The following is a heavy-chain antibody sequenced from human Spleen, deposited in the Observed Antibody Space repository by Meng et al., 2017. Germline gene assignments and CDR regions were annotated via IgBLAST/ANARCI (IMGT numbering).Heavy chain of an antibody. CDR2: IYYSGST. CDR1: GGSISSGDYY. J-gene: IGHJ4*02. D-gene: IGHD3-22*01. Sequence: QVQLQESGPGLVKPSQTLSLTCTVFGGSISSGDYYWSWIRQPPGKGLEWIGYIYYSGSTSYNPSLKSRVTISVDTSKNQFSLKLSSVTAPDTAVYYCARRVHDGSGHHYFDYWGQGTLVTVSS. CDR3: ARRVHDGSGHHYFDY. V-gene: IGHV4-30-4*01.